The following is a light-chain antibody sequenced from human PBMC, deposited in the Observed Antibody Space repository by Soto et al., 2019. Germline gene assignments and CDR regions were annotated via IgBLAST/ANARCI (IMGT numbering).Light chain of an antibody. J-gene: IGKJ2*01. CDR2: AAF. CDR1: QTINTY. CDR3: QQSFSRPMYT. V-gene: IGKV1-39*01. Sequence: DIQMTQSPSSLSASVGDRVTITCRASQTINTYLNWYQQKLGKAPKLLIYAAFTLQSGVPSRFSGSGSGTDFTLTISSLQPEDFATYYCQQSFSRPMYTFGQGTKVEIK.